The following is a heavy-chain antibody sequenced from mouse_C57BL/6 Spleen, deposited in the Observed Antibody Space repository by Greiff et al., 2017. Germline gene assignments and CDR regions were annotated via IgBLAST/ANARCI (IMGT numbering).Heavy chain of an antibody. J-gene: IGHJ3*01. CDR3: TREGGYGSFFAY. CDR2: ISSGGDYI. Sequence: EVKLVESGEGLVKPGGSLKLSCAASGFTFSSYAMSWVRQTPEKRLEWVAYISSGGDYIYYADTVKGRFTISRDNARNTLYLQMSSLKSEDTAMYYCTREGGYGSFFAYWGQGTLVTVSA. V-gene: IGHV5-9-1*02. D-gene: IGHD2-2*01. CDR1: GFTFSSYA.